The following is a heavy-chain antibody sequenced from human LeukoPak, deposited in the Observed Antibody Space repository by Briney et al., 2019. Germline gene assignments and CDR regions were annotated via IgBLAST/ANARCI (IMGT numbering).Heavy chain of an antibody. J-gene: IGHJ4*02. Sequence: SETLSLTCTVSGSSISSYYGSWLRQPPGKGLGWVGYIYYSGSTNYNPSLKSRVTISVDTSKNQFSLKLSSVTAADTAVCYCARRRGIAVAGFDYWGQGTLVTVSS. D-gene: IGHD6-19*01. CDR1: GSSISSYY. CDR3: ARRRGIAVAGFDY. V-gene: IGHV4-59*01. CDR2: IYYSGST.